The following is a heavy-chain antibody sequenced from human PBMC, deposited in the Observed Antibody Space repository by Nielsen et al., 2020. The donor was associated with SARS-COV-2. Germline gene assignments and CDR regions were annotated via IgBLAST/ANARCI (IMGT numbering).Heavy chain of an antibody. CDR1: GDSLGGGGFF. V-gene: IGHV4-31*03. D-gene: IGHD4-11*01. CDR2: TYHSGSP. Sequence: SETLSLTCSVSGDSLGGGGFFWSWIRQHPGRGLEWIDYTYHSGSPYYNPSLKSRVTISADTSQNQFSLTLNSVTAADTAVYYCARTHSNPFKGQYHMDVWGKGTTVTVS. J-gene: IGHJ6*03. CDR3: ARTHSNPFKGQYHMDV.